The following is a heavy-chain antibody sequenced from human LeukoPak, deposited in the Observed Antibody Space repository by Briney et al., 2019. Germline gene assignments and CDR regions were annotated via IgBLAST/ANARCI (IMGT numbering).Heavy chain of an antibody. D-gene: IGHD3-22*01. CDR3: ARSDDYYDSSGYYD. CDR1: GFTFDDYG. Sequence: PGGSLRLSCAASGFTFDDYGMSWVRQAPGKGLEWVSGINWNGGSTGYADSVKGRFTISRDNAKNSLYLQMNSLRAEDTALYHCARSDDYYDSSGYYDWGQGTLVTVSS. CDR2: INWNGGST. V-gene: IGHV3-20*01. J-gene: IGHJ4*02.